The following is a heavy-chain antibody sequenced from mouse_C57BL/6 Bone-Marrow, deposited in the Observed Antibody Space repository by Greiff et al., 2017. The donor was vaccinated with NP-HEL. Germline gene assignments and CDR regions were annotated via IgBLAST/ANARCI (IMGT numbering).Heavy chain of an antibody. D-gene: IGHD1-1*01. CDR2: ISSGGSYT. CDR3: ARFATVVRAMDY. V-gene: IGHV5-6*01. CDR1: GFTFSSYG. J-gene: IGHJ4*01. Sequence: EVMLVESGGDLVKPGGSLKLSCAASGFTFSSYGMSWVRQTPDKRLEWVATISSGGSYTYYSDSVKGRFTISRDTAKNTLYLQLSSLTSENTAMYYCARFATVVRAMDYWGRGTSVTVSS.